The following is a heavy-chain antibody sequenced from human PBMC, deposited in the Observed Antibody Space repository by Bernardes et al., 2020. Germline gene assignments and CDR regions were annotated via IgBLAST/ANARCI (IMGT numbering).Heavy chain of an antibody. Sequence: SETLSLTCTVSGGSISSSSYYWGWIRQPPGKGLEWIGSIYYSGSTYYNPSLKSRVTISVDTSKNQFSLKLSSVTAADTAVYYCARPVTLFGVVIIDYWGQGTLVTVSS. J-gene: IGHJ4*02. CDR2: IYYSGST. V-gene: IGHV4-39*01. CDR3: ARPVTLFGVVIIDY. D-gene: IGHD3-3*01. CDR1: GGSISSSSYY.